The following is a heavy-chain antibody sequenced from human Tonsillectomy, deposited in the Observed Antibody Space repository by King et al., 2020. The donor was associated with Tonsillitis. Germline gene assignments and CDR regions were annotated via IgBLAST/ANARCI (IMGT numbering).Heavy chain of an antibody. Sequence: QLVQSGGGLVQPGGSLRLSCAASGFTFSSYSMNWVRQAPGKGLEWVSYISSSSSTIHYADSVKGRFTTSRDNAKKSLYLQMDSLRAEDTAVYYCARGTMLRGVPDYWGQGTLVPFSS. J-gene: IGHJ4*02. CDR2: ISSSSSTI. D-gene: IGHD3-10*01. V-gene: IGHV3-48*04. CDR1: GFTFSSYS. CDR3: ARGTMLRGVPDY.